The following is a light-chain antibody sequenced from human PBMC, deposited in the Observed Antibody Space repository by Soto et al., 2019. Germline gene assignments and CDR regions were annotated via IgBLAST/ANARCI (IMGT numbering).Light chain of an antibody. CDR3: QSYDSSLSDWV. CDR2: GNN. CDR1: SSNLGAGYA. J-gene: IGLJ3*02. V-gene: IGLV1-40*01. Sequence: QSVLTQPPSVSGAPGQRVTVSCTGSSSNLGAGYAVHWYQHHPGTAPKLLLFGNNNRPSGVPDRFSGSKSGASASLAIGGLQAEDDAVYYCQSYDSSLSDWVFGGGTKLTVL.